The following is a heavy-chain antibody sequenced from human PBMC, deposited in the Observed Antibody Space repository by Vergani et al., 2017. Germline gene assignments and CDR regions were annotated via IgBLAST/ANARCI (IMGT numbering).Heavy chain of an antibody. Sequence: QGQLVQSGAEVKKPGSSVKVSCKASGGTFNSYSISWVRQAPGQGLEWMGRIIPIFGTTSYAQNFQGRVTILADESTSTAYMELSSLRSEDTAVYYCARSSVYYSYYFDFWGQGTLVTVSS. CDR3: ARSSVYYSYYFDF. CDR2: IIPIFGTT. V-gene: IGHV1-69*13. D-gene: IGHD3-22*01. J-gene: IGHJ4*02. CDR1: GGTFNSYS.